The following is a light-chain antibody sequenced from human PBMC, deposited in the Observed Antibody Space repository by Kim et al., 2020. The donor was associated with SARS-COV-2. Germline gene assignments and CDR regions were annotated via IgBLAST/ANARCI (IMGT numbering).Light chain of an antibody. J-gene: IGKJ1*01. CDR1: QNINYY. CDR3: LQTYISPKT. Sequence: ASVGGRVSITCRASQNINYYLSWYQQKPGKAPKLLIHGTSNLERGVPSRFSGSGYRTDFTLTITSLQPEDFATFYCLQTYISPKTFGHGTKVDIK. CDR2: GTS. V-gene: IGKV1-39*01.